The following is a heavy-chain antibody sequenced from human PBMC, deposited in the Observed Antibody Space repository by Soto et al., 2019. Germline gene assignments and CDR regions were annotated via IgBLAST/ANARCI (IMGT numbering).Heavy chain of an antibody. Sequence: QVQLVESGGGVVQPGRSLRLSCAASGFTFSSYGMHWVRQAPGKGLEWVAVIWYDGSYKYSADSVKGRFTISRDNSKNTXXLQMNSLRAEDTAVYYCARERSYYYDSSGSDGMDVWGQGTTVTVSS. J-gene: IGHJ6*02. CDR2: IWYDGSYK. D-gene: IGHD3-22*01. CDR1: GFTFSSYG. CDR3: ARERSYYYDSSGSDGMDV. V-gene: IGHV3-33*01.